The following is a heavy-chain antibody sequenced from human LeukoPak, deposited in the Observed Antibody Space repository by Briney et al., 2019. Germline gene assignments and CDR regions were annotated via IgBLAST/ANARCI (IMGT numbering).Heavy chain of an antibody. V-gene: IGHV3-7*01. Sequence: GGSLRLSCAASGFTFSSYWMSWVRQAPGKGLEWVAIMKQDGSEKYYVDSVKGRFTISRDNAKNSLYLQMNSLRAEDTAVYYCARLREIPVFGVVTKSTSYFDYWGQGTLVTVSS. CDR3: ARLREIPVFGVVTKSTSYFDY. CDR2: MKQDGSEK. CDR1: GFTFSSYW. J-gene: IGHJ4*02. D-gene: IGHD3-3*01.